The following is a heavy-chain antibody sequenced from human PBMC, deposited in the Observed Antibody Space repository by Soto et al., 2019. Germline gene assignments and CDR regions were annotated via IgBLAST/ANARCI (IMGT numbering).Heavy chain of an antibody. V-gene: IGHV4-31*03. CDR2: IYYSGST. Sequence: SETLSLTCTVSGGSISSGGYYWSWIRQHPGKGLEWNGYIYYSGSTYYNPSFKSRVTISVDTSKNQFSLKLSSVTAADTAVYYCARGLMYYGSGSYFPYYGMDVWGQGTTVTVSS. D-gene: IGHD3-10*01. CDR1: GGSISSGGYY. J-gene: IGHJ6*02. CDR3: ARGLMYYGSGSYFPYYGMDV.